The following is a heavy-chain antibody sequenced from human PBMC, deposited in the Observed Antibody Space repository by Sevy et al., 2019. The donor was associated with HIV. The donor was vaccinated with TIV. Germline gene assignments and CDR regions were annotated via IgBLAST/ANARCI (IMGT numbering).Heavy chain of an antibody. CDR3: ARELLWFGESQNFLDY. CDR1: GGSISSGDYY. D-gene: IGHD3-10*01. V-gene: IGHV4-30-4*01. CDR2: IYYSGRT. J-gene: IGHJ4*02. Sequence: SETLSLTCTVSGGSISSGDYYWSWIRQPPGKGLEWIGYIYYSGRTYYNPSLKSRVTISVDTSKNQFSLKLSSVTAADTAVYYCARELLWFGESQNFLDYWRQGTLVTVSS.